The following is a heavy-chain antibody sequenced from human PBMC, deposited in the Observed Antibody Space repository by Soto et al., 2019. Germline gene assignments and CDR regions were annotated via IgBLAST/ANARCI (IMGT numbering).Heavy chain of an antibody. V-gene: IGHV3-23*01. Sequence: GGSLRLSCAASGVTSSSYAMSWVRQXPGKGLEWVSCIICSGVSTYYADSVKGRFTISRDNSKTTLYLQMNSLRAEDTAVYYCAKDRTITMIVVPHAFDIWGQGTMVTVSS. D-gene: IGHD3-22*01. CDR3: AKDRTITMIVVPHAFDI. CDR1: GVTSSSYA. CDR2: IICSGVST. J-gene: IGHJ3*02.